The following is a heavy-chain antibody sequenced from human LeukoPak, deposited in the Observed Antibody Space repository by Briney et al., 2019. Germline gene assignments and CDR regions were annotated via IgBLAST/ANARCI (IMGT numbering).Heavy chain of an antibody. CDR3: AGNYDILTGRVDY. CDR2: IYYSGST. V-gene: IGHV4-59*08. Sequence: SETLSLTCTVSGGSISSYYWSWIRQPPGKGLEWIGYIYYSGSTNYNPSLKSRVTISVDTSKNQFSLKLSSVTAADTAVYYCAGNYDILTGRVDYWGQGTLVTVSS. CDR1: GGSISSYY. J-gene: IGHJ4*02. D-gene: IGHD3-9*01.